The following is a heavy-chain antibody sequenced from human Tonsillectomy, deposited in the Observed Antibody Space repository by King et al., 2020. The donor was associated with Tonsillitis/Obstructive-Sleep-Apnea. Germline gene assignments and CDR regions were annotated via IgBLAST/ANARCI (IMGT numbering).Heavy chain of an antibody. Sequence: QLVQSGAEVKKPGESLKISCKGSGYSFTSYWIGWVRQMPGKGLEWMGIIYPGDSDTRYSPSFQGQVTISADKSIGTAYLQWSSLKASDTAMYYCARSIVVVPANYYYMDVWGKGTTVTVSS. CDR1: GYSFTSYW. J-gene: IGHJ6*03. CDR3: ARSIVVVPANYYYMDV. V-gene: IGHV5-51*01. CDR2: IYPGDSDT. D-gene: IGHD2-2*01.